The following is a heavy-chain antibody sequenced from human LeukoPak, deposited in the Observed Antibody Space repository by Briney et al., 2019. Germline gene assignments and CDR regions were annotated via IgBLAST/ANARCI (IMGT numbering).Heavy chain of an antibody. Sequence: SETLSFNSTVSGGSISSYCWSWIRQPPGKGLEWIGYIYYSGSTNYNPSLKSRVTISVDTSKNQFSLRLSSVTASDTALYYCARHAAFTDYQSHLTHTDCWGQGTLVTVSS. D-gene: IGHD3-3*02. CDR2: IYYSGST. V-gene: IGHV4-59*08. J-gene: IGHJ4*02. CDR3: ARHAAFTDYQSHLTHTDC. CDR1: GGSISSYC.